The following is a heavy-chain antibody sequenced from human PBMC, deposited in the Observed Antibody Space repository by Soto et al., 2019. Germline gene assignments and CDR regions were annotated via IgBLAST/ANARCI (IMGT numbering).Heavy chain of an antibody. CDR2: IIPMFGTA. CDR3: ASGIQLWLRRINNGYSG. CDR1: GGTFSTYA. V-gene: IGHV1-69*05. J-gene: IGHJ4*02. D-gene: IGHD5-18*01. Sequence: QVQLVQSGAEVKKPESSVKVSCKAPGGTFSTYAISWVRQAPGQGLEWMGGIIPMFGTANHAQRFQDRVTXTXXESTNTVYMELSSLRSEDTAVYFCASGIQLWLRRINNGYSGWGQGTLVTVSS.